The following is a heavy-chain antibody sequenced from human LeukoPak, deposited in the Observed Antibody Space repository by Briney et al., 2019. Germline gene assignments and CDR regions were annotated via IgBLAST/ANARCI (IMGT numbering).Heavy chain of an antibody. Sequence: PGGSLRLSCAASGSTFSSYGMHWVRQAPGKGLEWVAFIRYDGSNKYYADSVKGRFTISRDNSKNTLYLQMNSLRAEDTAVYYCAKLITVVTNFDYWGQGTLVTVSS. CDR1: GSTFSSYG. V-gene: IGHV3-30*02. CDR3: AKLITVVTNFDY. D-gene: IGHD4-23*01. CDR2: IRYDGSNK. J-gene: IGHJ4*02.